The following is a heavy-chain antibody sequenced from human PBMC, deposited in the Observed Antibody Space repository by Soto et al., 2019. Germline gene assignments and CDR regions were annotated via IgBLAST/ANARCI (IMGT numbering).Heavy chain of an antibody. D-gene: IGHD2-2*01. CDR1: GYTFYSYG. V-gene: IGHV1-18*01. CDR3: ARDPAATPGWFDP. J-gene: IGHJ5*02. Sequence: QVQLVQSGAEVKKPGASVKVSCKTSGYTFYSYGISWPRQAPGQGLEWVGWVSGSSGNTNYARKFQGRVTMTKDTSTSTAYMELTSLSSDDTAVYYCARDPAATPGWFDPWGQGTLVTVSS. CDR2: VSGSSGNT.